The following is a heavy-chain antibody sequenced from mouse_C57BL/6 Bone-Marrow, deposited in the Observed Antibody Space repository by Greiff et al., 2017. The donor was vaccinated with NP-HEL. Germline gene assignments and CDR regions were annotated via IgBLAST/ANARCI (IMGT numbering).Heavy chain of an antibody. J-gene: IGHJ2*01. CDR1: GYTFTGYW. D-gene: IGHD1-1*01. V-gene: IGHV1-9*01. CDR2: ILPGSGST. CDR3: YYGSSYGGFDY. Sequence: QVQLQQSGAELMKPGASVKLSCKATGYTFTGYWIEWVKQRPGHGLEWIGEILPGSGSTNYNEKFKGKATFTADTSPNTAYMQLCSLTTEDSAIYRHYYGSSYGGFDYWGQGTTLTVSS.